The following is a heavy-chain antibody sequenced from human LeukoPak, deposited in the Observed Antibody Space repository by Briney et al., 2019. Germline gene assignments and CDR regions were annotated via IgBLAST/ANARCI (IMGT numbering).Heavy chain of an antibody. CDR1: GMTFSSFW. D-gene: IGHD1-26*01. V-gene: IGHV3-7*04. J-gene: IGHJ4*02. Sequence: GGSLRLSCAASGMTFSSFWMSWVRQAPGKGLEWVAHIKPDVSEKYYLDSVKGRFTVSRDNAKNSLYLQMNSLRAEDTAVYYCARGRGVGATALDYWGQGTLVTVSS. CDR2: IKPDVSEK. CDR3: ARGRGVGATALDY.